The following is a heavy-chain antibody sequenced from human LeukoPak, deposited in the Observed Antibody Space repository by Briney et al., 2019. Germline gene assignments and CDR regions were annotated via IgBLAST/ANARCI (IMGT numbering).Heavy chain of an antibody. V-gene: IGHV3-48*03. J-gene: IGHJ4*02. D-gene: IGHD6-19*01. CDR2: ISSSGSTT. CDR1: GFTFSSYE. CDR3: AKDLVAGRSSGSTSTDFDY. Sequence: GGSLRLSCAAPGFTFSSYEMNWGRQAPGKGLEWVSYISSSGSTTYYADSVKGRFTISRDNAKTSLYLQMNSLRAEDTAVYYCAKDLVAGRSSGSTSTDFDYWGQGTLVTVSS.